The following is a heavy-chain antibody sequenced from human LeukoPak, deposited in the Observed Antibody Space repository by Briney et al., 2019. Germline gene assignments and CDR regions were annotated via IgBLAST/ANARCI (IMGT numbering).Heavy chain of an antibody. D-gene: IGHD3-22*01. CDR2: IRSVGANT. V-gene: IGHV3-23*01. Sequence: GGSLRLSCAASGFTFNTYAMSWVRQAPGKGLEWASSIRSVGANTFYADSVKDRFTISRDNSKNTLYLQMSSLRAEDTAVYYCAKDRPNYHESNGHYYRPNGDYWGQGTLVTVSS. CDR3: AKDRPNYHESNGHYYRPNGDY. CDR1: GFTFNTYA. J-gene: IGHJ4*02.